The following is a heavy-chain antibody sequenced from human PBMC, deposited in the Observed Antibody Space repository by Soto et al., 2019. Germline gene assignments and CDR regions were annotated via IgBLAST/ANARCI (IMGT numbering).Heavy chain of an antibody. J-gene: IGHJ6*02. V-gene: IGHV1-69*01. CDR2: IIPNLGTA. D-gene: IGHD6-13*01. CDR1: GGTFSRYA. CDR3: ARDSIAAAGTPVLPPYYYYGMDV. Sequence: QVQLVQSGAEVEKPGSSVKVFFKASGGTFSRYAISWVRKAPGQGPEWMGGIIPNLGTANYAQKVQGRVTITADESTSTAYMELSSLRSEDTAVYYCARDSIAAAGTPVLPPYYYYGMDVWGQGTTVTVSS.